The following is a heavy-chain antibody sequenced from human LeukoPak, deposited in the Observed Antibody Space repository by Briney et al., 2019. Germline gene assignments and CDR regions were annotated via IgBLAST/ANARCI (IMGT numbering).Heavy chain of an antibody. CDR1: GFTSSSYA. V-gene: IGHV3-30-3*01. Sequence: PGGSLRLSCAASGFTSSSYAMHWVRQAPGKGLEWVAVISYDGSNKYYADSVMGRFTFSRDNSKNTLYLQMNSLRAEDTAVYYCARDSYFDFWSGYYIRGYFDFWGQGTLVTVSS. D-gene: IGHD3-3*01. CDR3: ARDSYFDFWSGYYIRGYFDF. J-gene: IGHJ4*02. CDR2: ISYDGSNK.